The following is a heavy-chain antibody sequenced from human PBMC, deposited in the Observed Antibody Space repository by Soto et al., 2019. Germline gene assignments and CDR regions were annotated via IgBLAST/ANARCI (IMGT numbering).Heavy chain of an antibody. CDR2: IYYSGST. CDR3: ARGPTYYYDSSGPLNAFDI. D-gene: IGHD3-22*01. V-gene: IGHV4-39*01. CDR1: GGSTSSSSYY. J-gene: IGHJ3*02. Sequence: SETLSLTCIVSGGSTSSSSYYWGWIRQPPGKGLEWIGSIYYSGSTYYNPSLKSRVTISVDTSKNQFSLKLSSVTAADTAVYYCARGPTYYYDSSGPLNAFDIWGQGTMVTV.